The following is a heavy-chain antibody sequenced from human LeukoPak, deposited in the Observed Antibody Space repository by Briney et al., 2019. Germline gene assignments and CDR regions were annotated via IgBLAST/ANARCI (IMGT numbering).Heavy chain of an antibody. V-gene: IGHV3-7*01. J-gene: IGHJ4*02. Sequence: GGSLRLSCAASGFSFSNYWMRWIRQAPGKGLEWVANIDPDGSDKYYVDSVEGRFTVSRDNAENSLYLQMNSLRAEDTAVYYCAGVQVVVPGVFDYFDYWGQGTLVTVSS. CDR1: GFSFSNYW. CDR3: AGVQVVVPGVFDYFDY. D-gene: IGHD2-2*01. CDR2: IDPDGSDK.